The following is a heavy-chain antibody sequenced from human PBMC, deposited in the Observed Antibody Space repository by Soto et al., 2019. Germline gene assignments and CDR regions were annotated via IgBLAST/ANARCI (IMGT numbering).Heavy chain of an antibody. Sequence: GGSLRLSCAASGFTFSSYWMSWVRQAPGKGLEWVANIKQDGSEKYYVDSVKGRFTISRDNAKNSLYLQMNSLRAEDTAVYYCARATVLHSSSPPDYWGQGTLVTVSS. J-gene: IGHJ4*02. CDR2: IKQDGSEK. V-gene: IGHV3-7*01. CDR1: GFTFSSYW. CDR3: ARATVLHSSSPPDY. D-gene: IGHD6-6*01.